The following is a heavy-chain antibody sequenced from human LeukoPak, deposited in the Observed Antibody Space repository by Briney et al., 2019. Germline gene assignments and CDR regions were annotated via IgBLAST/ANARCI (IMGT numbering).Heavy chain of an antibody. J-gene: IGHJ3*02. CDR3: ARERGVEYNWNDVGDAFDI. D-gene: IGHD1-20*01. CDR1: GDSISSYY. Sequence: ASETLSLTCTVSGDSISSYYWSWIRQPPGKGLEWVGQIYYSGSTNYNPSLKSRVTISVDTSKNQFSLKLSSVTAADTAVYYCARERGVEYNWNDVGDAFDIWGQGTMVTVSS. V-gene: IGHV4-59*12. CDR2: IYYSGST.